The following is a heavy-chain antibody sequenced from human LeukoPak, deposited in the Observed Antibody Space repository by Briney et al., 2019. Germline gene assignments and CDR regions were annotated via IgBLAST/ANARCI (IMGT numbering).Heavy chain of an antibody. V-gene: IGHV4-39*02. D-gene: IGHD2-15*01. CDR2: IFYSGNT. J-gene: IGHJ5*02. Sequence: PSETLSLTCTVSGASISSSSYYWDWLRQPPGKGLEWIGSIFYSGNTYFNPSLKSRVSISVDTSKNQFSLRLTSVTAADTAVYYCARDGPDKYCSGGSCRLNWFDPWGQGTLVTVSS. CDR3: ARDGPDKYCSGGSCRLNWFDP. CDR1: GASISSSSYY.